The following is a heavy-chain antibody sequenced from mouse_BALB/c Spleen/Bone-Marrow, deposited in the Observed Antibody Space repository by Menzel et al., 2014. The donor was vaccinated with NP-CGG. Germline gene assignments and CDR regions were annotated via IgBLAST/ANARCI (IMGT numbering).Heavy chain of an antibody. D-gene: IGHD1-2*01. CDR2: ILPGSGTT. CDR3: ASPSPAEEY. V-gene: IGHV1-9*01. CDR1: GYTFTTYW. Sequence: QLQQSGAELMKPGASVKISCRATGYTFTTYWIEWVKQRHGHGLEWIGEILPGSGTTNYNEKFRGKATFTADTSSNTAYMQLSSLTSEDSAVYYCASPSPAEEYWXQGTTLTVSS. J-gene: IGHJ2*01.